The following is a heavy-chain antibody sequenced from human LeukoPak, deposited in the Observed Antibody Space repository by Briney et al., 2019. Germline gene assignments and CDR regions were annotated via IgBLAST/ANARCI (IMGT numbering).Heavy chain of an antibody. V-gene: IGHV4-61*02. J-gene: IGHJ3*02. CDR3: ARSGPNRAAGDYEGLGFYAFDI. CDR2: IYTSGST. Sequence: SETLSLTCTVSGGSISSGSYYWSWIRQPAGKGLEWIGRIYTSGSTNYNPSLKSRVTISLDTSKNQFSLKLSSVTAADTAVYYCARSGPNRAAGDYEGLGFYAFDIWGQGTMVTVSS. D-gene: IGHD4-17*01. CDR1: GGSISSGSYY.